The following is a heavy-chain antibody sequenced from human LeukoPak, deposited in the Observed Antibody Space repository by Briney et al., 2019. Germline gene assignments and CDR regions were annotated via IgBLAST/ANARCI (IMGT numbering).Heavy chain of an antibody. CDR2: ICYSGST. D-gene: IGHD3-10*01. CDR3: ARRNKGFGELFQFDY. J-gene: IGHJ4*02. CDR1: GGSISSGYYY. V-gene: IGHV4-30-4*01. Sequence: SETLSLTCTVSGGSISSGYYYWSWIRQPPGKGLEWIGYICYSGSTYYNPSLKSRVTISVDTSKNQFSLKLSSVTAADTAVYYCARRNKGFGELFQFDYWGQGTLVTVSS.